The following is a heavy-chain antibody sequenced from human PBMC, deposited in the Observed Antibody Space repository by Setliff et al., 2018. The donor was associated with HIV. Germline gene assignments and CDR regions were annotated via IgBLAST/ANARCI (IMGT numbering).Heavy chain of an antibody. CDR2: INRGGST. J-gene: IGHJ6*03. V-gene: IGHV4-34*01. CDR1: GFSISSDGFY. Sequence: SETLSLTCTLSGFSISSDGFYWNWIRQPPGKGLEWIGEINRGGSTNYNPSLKSRVTISVDTSKNQFSLKLSSVTAADTAVYYCNIYYYYYMDVWGKGTTVTVSS. CDR3: NIYYYYYMDV.